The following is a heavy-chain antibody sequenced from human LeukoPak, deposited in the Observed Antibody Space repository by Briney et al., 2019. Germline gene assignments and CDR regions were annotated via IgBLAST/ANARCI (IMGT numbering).Heavy chain of an antibody. CDR2: IRGSGGST. CDR3: ARALGSSSDY. D-gene: IGHD1-26*01. CDR1: GFTFSTYA. V-gene: IGHV3-23*01. Sequence: GGSLRLSCAASGFTFSTYAMTWVRQAPGRGLEWVSTIRGSGGSTYYADSVKGRFTISRDISKNTVDLQMNSLRAEDTAVYYCARALGSSSDYWGQGTLVTVSS. J-gene: IGHJ4*02.